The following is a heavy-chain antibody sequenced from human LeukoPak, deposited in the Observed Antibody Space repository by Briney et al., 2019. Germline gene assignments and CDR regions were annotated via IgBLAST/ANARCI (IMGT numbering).Heavy chain of an antibody. CDR3: AKDRTKVATKNWYFDL. Sequence: PGGSLRLSCAASGFTFSSYAMHWVRQAPGKGLEWVAVISYDGSNKYYADSVKGRFTISRDNSKNTLYLQMNSLRAEDTAVYYCAKDRTKVATKNWYFDLWGRGTLVTVSS. CDR2: ISYDGSNK. J-gene: IGHJ2*01. CDR1: GFTFSSYA. V-gene: IGHV3-30-3*01. D-gene: IGHD5-12*01.